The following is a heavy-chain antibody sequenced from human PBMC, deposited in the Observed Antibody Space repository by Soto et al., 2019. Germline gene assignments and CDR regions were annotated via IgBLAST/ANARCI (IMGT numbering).Heavy chain of an antibody. D-gene: IGHD4-17*01. Sequence: QVQLVESGGGVVQPGRSLRLSCAASGFTFSSYGMHWVRQAPGKGLEWVAVIWYDGSNKYYADSVKGRFTISRDNSKNTLYLQMNSRRAEDTAVYYCARGFYGDPRERNWFDPWGQGTLVTVSS. CDR1: GFTFSSYG. CDR2: IWYDGSNK. CDR3: ARGFYGDPRERNWFDP. V-gene: IGHV3-33*01. J-gene: IGHJ5*02.